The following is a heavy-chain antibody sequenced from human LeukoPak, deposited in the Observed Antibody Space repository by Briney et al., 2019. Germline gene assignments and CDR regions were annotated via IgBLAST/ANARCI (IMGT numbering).Heavy chain of an antibody. Sequence: PGGSLRLSCAASGFIVNTNYMTWVRQAPGRGLEWVSFIYADGNTYYADSVKGRFSISRDNSKNTVSLQMNSLRAEDTAVYYCARRVVGATSVDYFDYWGQGTLVTVSS. D-gene: IGHD1-26*01. V-gene: IGHV3-66*04. CDR2: IYADGNT. J-gene: IGHJ4*02. CDR3: ARRVVGATSVDYFDY. CDR1: GFIVNTNY.